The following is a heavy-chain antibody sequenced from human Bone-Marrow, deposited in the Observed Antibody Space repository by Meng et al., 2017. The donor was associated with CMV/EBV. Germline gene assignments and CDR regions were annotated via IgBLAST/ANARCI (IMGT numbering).Heavy chain of an antibody. CDR1: VYTFTSYD. V-gene: IGHV1-8*03. CDR3: ARGLRRRDGYNVGY. J-gene: IGHJ4*02. D-gene: IGHD5-24*01. Sequence: SVYTFTSYDINWVRHATGQGLEWMGWMNPNSGNTGYAQKFQGRVTIIRNTSISTAYMELSSLRSEDTAVYYCARGLRRRDGYNVGYWGQGTLVTVSS. CDR2: MNPNSGNT.